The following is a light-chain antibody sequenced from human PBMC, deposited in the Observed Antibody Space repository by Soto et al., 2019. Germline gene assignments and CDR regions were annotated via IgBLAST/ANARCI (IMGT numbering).Light chain of an antibody. V-gene: IGLV2-8*01. CDR2: EVS. CDR3: SSYAGSNNGV. Sequence: QSVLTQPPSASGSPGQSVTISCTGTSSDVGGYNYVSWYQQLPGKAPKLMIYEVSERPSGVPDRFSGSKSGNTASLTVSGLQAEDEADYYCSSYAGSNNGVFGGGTQLTVL. CDR1: SSDVGGYNY. J-gene: IGLJ3*02.